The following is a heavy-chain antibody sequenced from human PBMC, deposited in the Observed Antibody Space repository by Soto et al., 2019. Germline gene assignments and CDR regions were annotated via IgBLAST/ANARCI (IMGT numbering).Heavy chain of an antibody. CDR2: INAGNGNT. CDR1: GYTFTSYA. J-gene: IGHJ6*03. CDR3: ARDENYYGSGSYSYYYCYMDV. D-gene: IGHD3-10*01. Sequence: GASVKVSCKASGYTFTSYAMHWVRQAPGQRLEWMGWINAGNGNTKYSQKFQGRVTITRDTSASTAYMELSSLRSEDTAVYYCARDENYYGSGSYSYYYCYMDVWGKGTTVTVS. V-gene: IGHV1-3*01.